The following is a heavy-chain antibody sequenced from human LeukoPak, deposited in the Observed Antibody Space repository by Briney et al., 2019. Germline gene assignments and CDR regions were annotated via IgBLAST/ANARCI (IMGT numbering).Heavy chain of an antibody. CDR2: INIDGTTT. Sequence: GGSLRLSCAASGFTFTRYWMHWVRQVPGKGLVWISRINIDGTTTNYADSVRGRFTVSRDNAKNTMYLQVNSLRVEDTAVYYCARDSYEVGATFDYWGQGTLVTVSS. J-gene: IGHJ4*02. V-gene: IGHV3-74*01. D-gene: IGHD1-26*01. CDR3: ARDSYEVGATFDY. CDR1: GFTFTRYW.